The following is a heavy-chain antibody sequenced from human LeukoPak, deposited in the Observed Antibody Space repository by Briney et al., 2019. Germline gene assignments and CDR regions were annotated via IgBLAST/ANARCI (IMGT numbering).Heavy chain of an antibody. D-gene: IGHD1-26*01. CDR2: FDPEDGET. V-gene: IGHV1-24*01. CDR3: AAYPIVGATTLYYYGMDV. Sequence: GASVKVSCKVSGYTLTELSMHWVRQAPGKGLEWMGGFDPEDGETIYAQKFQGRVTMTEDTSTDTAYMELSSLTSEDTAVYYCAAYPIVGATTLYYYGMDVWGQGTTVTVSS. J-gene: IGHJ6*02. CDR1: GYTLTELS.